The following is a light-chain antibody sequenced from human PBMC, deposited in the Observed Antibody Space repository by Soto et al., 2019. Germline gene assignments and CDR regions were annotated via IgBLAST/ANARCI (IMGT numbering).Light chain of an antibody. Sequence: QSVLTQPASVSGSPGQSITISCTGTSSDVGSYDYVSWYQQDPGKAPKLIIYEVSNRPSGVSNRFSGSKSGNTASLTISGLQAEDEADYYCSSYTSSSTVVFGGGTKLTVL. CDR3: SSYTSSSTVV. V-gene: IGLV2-14*01. J-gene: IGLJ2*01. CDR1: SSDVGSYDY. CDR2: EVS.